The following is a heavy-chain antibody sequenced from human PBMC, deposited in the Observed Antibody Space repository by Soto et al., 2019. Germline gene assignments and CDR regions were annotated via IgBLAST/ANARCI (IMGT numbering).Heavy chain of an antibody. V-gene: IGHV4-59*02. CDR2: IYYSGSA. D-gene: IGHD6-13*01. J-gene: IGHJ4*02. CDR3: ARVNLGGITTSGMDY. CDR1: GGSVSSYY. Sequence: SETLSLTCSVSGGSVSSYYWSWVRQPPGKGLEWIGYIYYSGSANYNPSLKSRVTTSIDTSKNQLSLKLSSVTAADTAMYYCARVNLGGITTSGMDYWGRGTLVTVYS.